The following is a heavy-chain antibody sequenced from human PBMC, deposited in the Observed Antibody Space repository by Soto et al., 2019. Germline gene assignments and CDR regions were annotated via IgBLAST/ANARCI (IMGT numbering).Heavy chain of an antibody. J-gene: IGHJ6*02. CDR1: GYSFTSYW. D-gene: IGHD3-22*01. V-gene: IGHV5-51*01. CDR2: IYPGDSDT. CDR3: ARLRGYYYDSSGSTPNYYYYGMDV. Sequence: GESLKISCKGSGYSFTSYWIGWVRQMPGKGLEWMGIIYPGDSDTRYSPSFQGQVTISADKSISTAYLQWSSLKASDTAMYYCARLRGYYYDSSGSTPNYYYYGMDVWGQGTTVTGSS.